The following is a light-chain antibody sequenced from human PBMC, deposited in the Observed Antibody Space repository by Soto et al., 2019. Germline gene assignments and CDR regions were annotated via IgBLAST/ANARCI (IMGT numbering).Light chain of an antibody. Sequence: EIVMTQSPATLSLSPGERATLSCRASESVGSNLAWYQQKPGQAPSLLIFSASTRATGVPARFSGSGSGTEFTLTISSLQSEDFAVYYCQQYYNWPRTFGQGTRVEIK. J-gene: IGKJ1*01. V-gene: IGKV3-15*01. CDR1: ESVGSN. CDR3: QQYYNWPRT. CDR2: SAS.